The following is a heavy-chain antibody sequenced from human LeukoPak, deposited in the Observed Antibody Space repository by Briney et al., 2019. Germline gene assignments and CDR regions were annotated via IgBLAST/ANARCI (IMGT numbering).Heavy chain of an antibody. CDR2: ISYDGSNK. J-gene: IGHJ4*02. CDR3: ARDQGAVAGRVTTFDY. D-gene: IGHD6-19*01. V-gene: IGHV3-30-3*01. CDR1: GFTFSSYA. Sequence: PGGSLRLSCAASGFTFSSYAMHWVRRAPGKGLEWVAVISYDGSNKYYADSVKGRFTISRDNSKNTLYLQMNSLRAEDTAVYYCARDQGAVAGRVTTFDYWGQGTLVTVSS.